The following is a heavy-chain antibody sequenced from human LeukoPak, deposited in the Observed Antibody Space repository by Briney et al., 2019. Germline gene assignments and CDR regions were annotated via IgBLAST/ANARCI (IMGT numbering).Heavy chain of an antibody. Sequence: SGPTLVNSTQTLTLTCTFSGFSLSTTGLCVSWIRQPPGKALEWLARIDWDDETFYSTSLKTRLSIFKDTSKNLVVLTMTNMDPVDTATYYCARTRGASGSYYPDYWGQGTLVTVSS. D-gene: IGHD3-10*01. CDR2: IDWDDET. V-gene: IGHV2-70*17. CDR3: ARTRGASGSYYPDY. CDR1: GFSLSTTGLC. J-gene: IGHJ4*02.